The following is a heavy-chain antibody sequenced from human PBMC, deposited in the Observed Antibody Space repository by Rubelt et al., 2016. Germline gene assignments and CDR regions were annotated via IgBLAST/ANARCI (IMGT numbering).Heavy chain of an antibody. CDR3: VFDF. V-gene: IGHV3-30*04. CDR2: ISGDGSIK. CDR1: GFTFSSYV. J-gene: IGHJ4*02. Sequence: QVQLVESGGGAVQPGRSLRLSCAASGFTFSSYVMHWVRQAPGKGLEWVAVISGDGSIKYYADSVKGRFTISRDNSRNTLYLQMNSLRAEDTALYYCVFDFWGQGTRVTVSS.